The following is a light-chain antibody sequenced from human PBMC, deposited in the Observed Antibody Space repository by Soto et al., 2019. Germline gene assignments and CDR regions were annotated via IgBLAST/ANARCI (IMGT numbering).Light chain of an antibody. CDR3: CSYAGSSTFVV. J-gene: IGLJ2*01. Sequence: QSVLTQPASVSGSPGQSITISCTGTSSDVGSYNLVSWDQQHPGKAPKLMIYEGSKRPSGVSNRFSGAKSGNTASLTNSGLQAEDEADYYCCSYAGSSTFVVFGGGTKLTVL. V-gene: IGLV2-23*03. CDR2: EGS. CDR1: SSDVGSYNL.